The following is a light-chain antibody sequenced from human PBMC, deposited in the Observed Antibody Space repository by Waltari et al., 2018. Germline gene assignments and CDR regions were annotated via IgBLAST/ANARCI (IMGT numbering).Light chain of an antibody. CDR2: AAS. V-gene: IGKV1-9*01. CDR1: QGISSY. J-gene: IGKJ3*01. Sequence: IQLTQSPSSLSASVGDRVTITCRASQGISSYLAWYQQKPRNAPKLLIYAASTLQSGVPSRFSGSGSGTDFTLTISSLQPEDFATYYCQQLNSYPLTFGPGTKVDIK. CDR3: QQLNSYPLT.